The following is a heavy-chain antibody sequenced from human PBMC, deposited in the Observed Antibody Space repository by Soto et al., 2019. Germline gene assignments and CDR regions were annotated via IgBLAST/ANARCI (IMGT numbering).Heavy chain of an antibody. J-gene: IGHJ4*02. CDR1: GFTFNSYG. D-gene: IGHD4-17*01. CDR3: AKDRTVSYFDY. CDR2: ISYDGSNK. V-gene: IGHV3-30*18. Sequence: QVQLVESGGGVVQPGRSLRLSCAASGFTFNSYGMHWVRQAPGKGLEWVAVISYDGSNKYYADSVKGRFTISRDNSENTLYLQMNSLRTEDTAVYYCAKDRTVSYFDYWGQGTLVTVSS.